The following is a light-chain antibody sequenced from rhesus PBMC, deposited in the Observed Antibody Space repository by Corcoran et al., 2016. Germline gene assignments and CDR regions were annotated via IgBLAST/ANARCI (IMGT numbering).Light chain of an antibody. CDR2: KAA. Sequence: DIQMTQSPSSLSASVGDRVTITCRASQGISIWLAWYQQKPGKAPNLLIYKAATLQSGVPSRFSGSGSGAEFTLTISSLQPEDFATYYCQQPDSAPRTFGQGAKVEIK. CDR1: QGISIW. J-gene: IGKJ1*01. CDR3: QQPDSAPRT. V-gene: IGKV1-21*01.